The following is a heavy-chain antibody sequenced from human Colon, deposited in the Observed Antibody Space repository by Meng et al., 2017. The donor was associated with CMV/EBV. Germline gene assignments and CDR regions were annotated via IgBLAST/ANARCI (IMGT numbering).Heavy chain of an antibody. Sequence: GSGPGLVSPTETLSLPCTFSGDSIKNYYWTWLRQPAGKGLEWLGRIHYSGGTDDNPSLKSRVTLSIDTSKNQLSLKIYSVTAADTAVYYCARAGARGVPVDLWGQGTLVTVSS. CDR3: ARAGARGVPVDL. CDR2: IHYSGGT. J-gene: IGHJ4*02. CDR1: GDSIKNYY. D-gene: IGHD3-10*01. V-gene: IGHV4-4*07.